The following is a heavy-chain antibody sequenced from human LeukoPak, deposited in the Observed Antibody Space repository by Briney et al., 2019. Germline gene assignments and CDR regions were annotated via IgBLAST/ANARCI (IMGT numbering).Heavy chain of an antibody. V-gene: IGHV1-69*05. CDR2: IIPIFGTA. CDR3: ARDYGEDDAFDI. Sequence: SVKVSCKASGGTFSSYAISWVRQAPGQGLEWMGGIIPIFGTANYAQKFQGRVTMTRDTSTSTVYMELSSLRSEDTAVYYCARDYGEDDAFDIWGQGTMVTVSS. J-gene: IGHJ3*02. CDR1: GGTFSSYA. D-gene: IGHD4-17*01.